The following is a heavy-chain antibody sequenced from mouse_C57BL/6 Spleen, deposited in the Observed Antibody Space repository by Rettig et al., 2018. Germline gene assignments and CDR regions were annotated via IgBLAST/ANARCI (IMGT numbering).Heavy chain of an antibody. CDR1: GFTFSGFW. V-gene: IGHV11-2*01. CDR2: INSDGSAI. CDR3: MRYGNYWYFDV. D-gene: IGHD2-1*01. Sequence: LVQPGGSRGLSCEGSGFTFSGFWMSWVRQTPGKTLEWIGDINSDGSAINYAPSIKDRFTIFRDNDKSTLYLQMSNVRSEDTATYFCMRYGNYWYFDVWGTGTTVTVSS. J-gene: IGHJ1*03.